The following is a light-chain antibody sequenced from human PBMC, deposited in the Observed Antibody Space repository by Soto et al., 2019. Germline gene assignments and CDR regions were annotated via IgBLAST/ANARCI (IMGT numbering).Light chain of an antibody. CDR1: SSNIGTNT. CDR2: KND. J-gene: IGLJ7*01. V-gene: IGLV1-44*01. CDR3: AAWDKTLNAVV. Sequence: QSVLSQPPSTSGTPGQGVTISCSGSSSNIGTNTVNWYQQLSGTAPKLLIYKNDQRPTGVPDRFSGSKSGPSASLAISGLQSEDEADYYCAAWDKTLNAVVFGGGTQLT.